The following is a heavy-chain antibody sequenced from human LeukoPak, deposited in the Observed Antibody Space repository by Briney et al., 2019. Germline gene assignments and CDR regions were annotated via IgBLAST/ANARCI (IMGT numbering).Heavy chain of an antibody. CDR2: ISSSSSYI. CDR1: GFTFSSYS. J-gene: IGHJ4*02. Sequence: GGSLRLSCAASGFTFSSYSMNRVRQAPGKGLEWVSSISSSSSYIYYADSVKGRFTISRDNAKNSLYLQMNSLRAEDTAVYYCARVAHDSSGYYYVYFDYWGQGTLVTVSS. CDR3: ARVAHDSSGYYYVYFDY. V-gene: IGHV3-21*01. D-gene: IGHD3-22*01.